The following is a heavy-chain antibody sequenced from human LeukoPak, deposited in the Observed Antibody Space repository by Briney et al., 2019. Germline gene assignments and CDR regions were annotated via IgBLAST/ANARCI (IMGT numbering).Heavy chain of an antibody. D-gene: IGHD5-12*01. J-gene: IGHJ6*03. CDR2: IRYDGSNK. CDR1: GFTISTYG. CDR3: AAPQGNSGYENYYYMDV. Sequence: GGSLRLSCAASGFTISTYGMHWVRQAPGKGLEWVAFIRYDGSNKYYADSVKGRFTISRDNYKNTLYLQMSSLRAEDTAVYYCAAPQGNSGYENYYYMDVWGKGTTVTISS. V-gene: IGHV3-30*02.